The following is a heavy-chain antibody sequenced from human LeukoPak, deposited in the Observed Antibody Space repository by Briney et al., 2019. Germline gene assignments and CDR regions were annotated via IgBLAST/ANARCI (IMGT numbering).Heavy chain of an antibody. J-gene: IGHJ6*03. V-gene: IGHV4-34*01. CDR1: GDSFSGYY. CDR3: ARRYSGWASDYYMDV. CDR2: INHSGST. Sequence: SETLSLTCAVYGDSFSGYYWTWIRQPPGKGLEWIGEINHSGSTNYNPSLKSRVTISVDTSKNQFSLKLSSVTAAGTAVYYCARRYSGWASDYYMDVWGKGTTVTISS. D-gene: IGHD2-15*01.